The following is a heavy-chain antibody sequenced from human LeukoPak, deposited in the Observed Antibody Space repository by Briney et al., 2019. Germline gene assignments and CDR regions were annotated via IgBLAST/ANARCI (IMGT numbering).Heavy chain of an antibody. D-gene: IGHD3-3*01. CDR1: GYTFTSYG. CDR2: ISAYNGNT. Sequence: ASVKVSCKASGYTFTSYGISWVRQAPGQGLEWVGWISAYNGNTNYAQKLQGRVTMTTVTSTSTAYMELRSVRSDDTGVYYCARGPLPWYYFWSGYYTNWFDPWGQGTLVTVSS. V-gene: IGHV1-18*01. CDR3: ARGPLPWYYFWSGYYTNWFDP. J-gene: IGHJ5*02.